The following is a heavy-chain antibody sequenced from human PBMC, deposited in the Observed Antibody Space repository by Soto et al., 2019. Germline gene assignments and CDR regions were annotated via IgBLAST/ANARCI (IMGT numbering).Heavy chain of an antibody. CDR1: GYTFTSYG. CDR3: ARGRYGDY. CDR2: ISAHHGNT. Sequence: QVHLVQSGAEVKKPGASVKVSCKASGYTFTSYGITWVRQAPGQGLEWMGWISAHHGNTDYAQKLQGRVIVTRDTSTSTAYMELRSLISDDTAVYYCARGRYGDYWGQGALVNVSS. V-gene: IGHV1-18*01. J-gene: IGHJ4*02. D-gene: IGHD1-1*01.